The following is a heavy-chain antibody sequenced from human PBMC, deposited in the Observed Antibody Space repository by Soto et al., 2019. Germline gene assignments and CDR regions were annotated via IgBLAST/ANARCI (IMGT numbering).Heavy chain of an antibody. D-gene: IGHD2-15*01. CDR2: LSWVRSTV. CDR1: GSSSDPFT. V-gene: IGHV3-9*02. CDR3: AVSSPDIVVLPSAIYFTS. Sequence: GGSLRLSCVAPGSSSDPFTMHWVRELPGKGLEWVAGLSWVRSTVAYADSVQGQFTISRAHAKNSVDLLMDSLRPDDTALYFCAVSSPDIVVLPSAIYFTSWGPGTQVTVSS. J-gene: IGHJ4*02.